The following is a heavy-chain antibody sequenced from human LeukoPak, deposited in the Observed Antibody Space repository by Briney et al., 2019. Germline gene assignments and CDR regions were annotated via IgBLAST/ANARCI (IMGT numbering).Heavy chain of an antibody. J-gene: IGHJ4*02. V-gene: IGHV3-21*01. CDR1: GVTFTSYS. Sequence: KTGGALRLSCAASGVTFTSYSMNWGRQAPGKGLEWVSSISSSTSSIYYADSVKGRFTISRDNAKNSLYLQMNSLRAADTAVYYCARVRSPGYFDYWGQGTLVTVSS. CDR3: ARVRSPGYFDY. CDR2: ISSSTSSI. D-gene: IGHD3-16*02.